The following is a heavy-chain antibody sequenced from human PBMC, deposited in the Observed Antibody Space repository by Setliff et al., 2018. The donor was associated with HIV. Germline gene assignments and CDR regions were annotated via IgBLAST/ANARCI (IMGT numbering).Heavy chain of an antibody. Sequence: PGGSLRLSCAASGITFSNAWMSWVRQAPGEGLEWVSYISSSGSTIYYADSVKGRFTISRDNAKNSLYLQMNSLRAEDTAVYYCARDTIVGAIPLLDYWGQGTLVTVSS. CDR3: ARDTIVGAIPLLDY. D-gene: IGHD1-26*01. J-gene: IGHJ4*02. CDR1: GITFSNAW. V-gene: IGHV3-11*04. CDR2: ISSSGSTI.